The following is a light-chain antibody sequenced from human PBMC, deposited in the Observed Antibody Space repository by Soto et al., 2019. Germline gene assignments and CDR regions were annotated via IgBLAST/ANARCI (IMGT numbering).Light chain of an antibody. V-gene: IGLV2-23*02. Sequence: QSVLTQPASVSGSPGQSITISCTGTSSDVGSYNLVSWYQQHPGKAPKLMIYEVSKRPSGVSNRLSGSKSGNTASLTISGLQAGDKADYLCCSCARSSAHFGTGTKVTVL. CDR3: CSCARSSAH. CDR1: SSDVGSYNL. J-gene: IGLJ1*01. CDR2: EVS.